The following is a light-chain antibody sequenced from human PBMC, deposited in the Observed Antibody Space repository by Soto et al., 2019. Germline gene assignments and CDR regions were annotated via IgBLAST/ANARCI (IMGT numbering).Light chain of an antibody. CDR3: AAWDDSLSGPWV. J-gene: IGLJ3*02. CDR2: RNN. CDR1: SSNIGNNF. V-gene: IGLV1-47*01. Sequence: QSVLTQPPSASGTPGQRVTISCSGSSSNIGNNFVYWYQQFPGTAPKLLIYRNNQRPSGVPDRFSGSKSGTSASLAISGLRSEDEADYYCAAWDDSLSGPWVFGGGTKVTVL.